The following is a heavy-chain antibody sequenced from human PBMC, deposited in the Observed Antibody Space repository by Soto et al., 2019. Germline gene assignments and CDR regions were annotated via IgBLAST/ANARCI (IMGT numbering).Heavy chain of an antibody. CDR3: ARGDSSSGLDP. V-gene: IGHV1-18*01. Sequence: QVQVVQSGTEVKKPGASVKVSCKASGYTFTNYGISWVRQAPGQGLEWMGWISAYNGNTNYAQIFQGRVTLTTDTSTTTAYMDLGSLRSDDTAVYYCARGDSSSGLDPWGQGTLVTVSS. CDR1: GYTFTNYG. CDR2: ISAYNGNT. D-gene: IGHD6-6*01. J-gene: IGHJ5*02.